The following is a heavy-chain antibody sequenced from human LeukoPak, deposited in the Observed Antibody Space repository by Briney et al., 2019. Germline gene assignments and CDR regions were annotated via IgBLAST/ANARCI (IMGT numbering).Heavy chain of an antibody. CDR3: ARDCSSSWYCQEETS. V-gene: IGHV1-69*04. J-gene: IGHJ5*02. D-gene: IGHD6-13*01. Sequence: SVKVSCKASGGTFSSYAISWVRQAPGQGLEWMGRIIPILGIANYAQKFQGRVTITADKSTSTAYMELSSLRSEDTAVYYCARDCSSSWYCQEETSCGQGTLVTVSS. CDR1: GGTFSSYA. CDR2: IIPILGIA.